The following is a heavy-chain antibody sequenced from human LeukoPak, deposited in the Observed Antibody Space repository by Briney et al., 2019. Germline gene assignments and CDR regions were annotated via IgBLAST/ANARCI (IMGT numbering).Heavy chain of an antibody. Sequence: SETLSLTCTVSGGSISNSRDYWAWIRQPPGKGLEWIANIYYSGSTYYNPSLKSQVTISVDTSKNQFSLKLSSVTAADTAVFYCARRQWLVSDFDYWGQGTLVTVSS. V-gene: IGHV4-39*07. CDR3: ARRQWLVSDFDY. J-gene: IGHJ4*02. D-gene: IGHD6-19*01. CDR2: IYYSGST. CDR1: GGSISNSRDY.